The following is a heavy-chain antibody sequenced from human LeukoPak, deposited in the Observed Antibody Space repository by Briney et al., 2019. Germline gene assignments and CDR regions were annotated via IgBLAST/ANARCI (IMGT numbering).Heavy chain of an antibody. J-gene: IGHJ6*02. CDR2: ISSSSSYI. Sequence: GGSLRLSCAASGFTFSSYSMNWVRQAPGKGLEWVSSISSSSSYIYYADSVKGRFTISRDNAKNSLYLQMNSLRAEDTAVYYCARRSSTTQGYYYYYGMDVWGQGTTVTVSS. V-gene: IGHV3-21*01. D-gene: IGHD2-2*01. CDR3: ARRSSTTQGYYYYYGMDV. CDR1: GFTFSSYS.